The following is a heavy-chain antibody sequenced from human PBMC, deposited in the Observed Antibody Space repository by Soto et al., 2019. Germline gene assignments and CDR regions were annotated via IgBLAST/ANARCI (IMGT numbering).Heavy chain of an antibody. Sequence: SETLSLTCTVSGGSISSGDYYWSWIRQPPGKGLEWIGYIYYSGSTYYNPSLKSRVTISVDTSKNQFSLKLSSVTAADTAVYYCARGGLRKKYNWFDPWGQGTLVTVSS. CDR3: ARGGLRKKYNWFDP. D-gene: IGHD5-12*01. CDR2: IYYSGST. V-gene: IGHV4-30-4*01. CDR1: GGSISSGDYY. J-gene: IGHJ5*02.